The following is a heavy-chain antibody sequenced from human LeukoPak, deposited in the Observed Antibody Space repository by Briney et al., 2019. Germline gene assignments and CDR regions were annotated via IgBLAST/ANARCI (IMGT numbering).Heavy chain of an antibody. Sequence: GGSLRLSCAASGFTFSIYSMSWVRQAPGKGLEWVAFIRYDGSNKYYADSVKGRFTISRDNSKNTLYLQMNSLRAEDTAVYYCAKDLRNTYYDILTGYYFDYWGQGTLVTVSS. D-gene: IGHD3-9*01. V-gene: IGHV3-30*02. CDR3: AKDLRNTYYDILTGYYFDY. CDR1: GFTFSIYS. J-gene: IGHJ4*02. CDR2: IRYDGSNK.